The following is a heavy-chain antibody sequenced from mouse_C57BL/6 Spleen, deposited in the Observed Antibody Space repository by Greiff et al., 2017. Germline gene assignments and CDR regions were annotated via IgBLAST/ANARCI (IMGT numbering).Heavy chain of an antibody. CDR2: IDPETGGT. Sequence: VQLQQSGAELVRPGASVTLSCKASGYTFTDYEMHWVKQTPVHGLEWIGAIDPETGGTAYNQKFKGKAILTADKSSSTAYMGLHSLTAEDSAVYYCTRGGDYWGQGTTLTVSS. CDR3: TRGGDY. J-gene: IGHJ2*01. V-gene: IGHV1-15*01. CDR1: GYTFTDYE.